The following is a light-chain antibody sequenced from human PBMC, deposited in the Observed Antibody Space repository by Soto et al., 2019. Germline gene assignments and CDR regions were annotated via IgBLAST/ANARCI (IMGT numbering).Light chain of an antibody. CDR2: GAS. V-gene: IGKV3-15*01. CDR3: QQYNNWPPYT. J-gene: IGKJ2*01. CDR1: QSVNSN. Sequence: EIVMTQSPATLSVSPGERATLSCRASQSVNSNLAWYQQKPGQAPSLLIYGASTRATGVPARFSGSGSGTEFTLTICSLQSEDFAVYYCQQYNNWPPYTFGQGTKLEIK.